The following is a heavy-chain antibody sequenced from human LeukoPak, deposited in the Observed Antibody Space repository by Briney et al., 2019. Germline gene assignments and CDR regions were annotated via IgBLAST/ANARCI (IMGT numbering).Heavy chain of an antibody. CDR1: GYTLTSYD. CDR3: ARILTRSTVTRFGY. D-gene: IGHD4-17*01. Sequence: ASVKVSCKASGYTLTSYDINWVGQTTGQGLEWMGWMNPNSGNTGYAQKFLGKVNMTRNTSISTAYMELSSLRSEATAVYCCARILTRSTVTRFGYWGQGTLVTVSS. CDR2: MNPNSGNT. J-gene: IGHJ4*02. V-gene: IGHV1-8*01.